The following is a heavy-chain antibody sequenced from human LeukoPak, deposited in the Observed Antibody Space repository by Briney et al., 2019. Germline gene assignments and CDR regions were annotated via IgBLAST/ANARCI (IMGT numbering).Heavy chain of an antibody. Sequence: GASVKVSCKASGYTFTGYYMHWVRQATGQGLEWMGWMNPNSGNTGYAQKFQGRVTMTRNTSISTAYMELSSLRSEDTAVYYCARDRSSYYGSGTPNWFDPWGQGTLVTVSS. J-gene: IGHJ5*02. V-gene: IGHV1-8*02. CDR1: GYTFTGYY. CDR2: MNPNSGNT. CDR3: ARDRSSYYGSGTPNWFDP. D-gene: IGHD3-10*01.